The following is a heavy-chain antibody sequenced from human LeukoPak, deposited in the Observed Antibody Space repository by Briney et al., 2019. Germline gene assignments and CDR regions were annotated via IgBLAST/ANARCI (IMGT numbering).Heavy chain of an antibody. CDR2: IYYSETT. V-gene: IGHV4-39*01. CDR1: GGSISTTNYY. CDR3: ARQVSDYYYYYIDV. J-gene: IGHJ6*03. D-gene: IGHD5/OR15-5a*01. Sequence: SETLSLTCTVSGGSISTTNYYWDWIRQPPGKGLEWIGSIYYSETTYYNSSLKGRVTISIDTSKNQFSLRLNSVTAADTAVYYCARQVSDYYYYYIDVWGKGTTVIVSS.